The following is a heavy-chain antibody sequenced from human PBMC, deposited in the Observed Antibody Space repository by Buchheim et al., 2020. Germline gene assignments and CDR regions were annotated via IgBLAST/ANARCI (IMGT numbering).Heavy chain of an antibody. CDR3: AGGTYSSGWYYYYGMDV. J-gene: IGHJ6*02. CDR1: GYTFTSYD. Sequence: QVQLVQSGAEVKKPGASVKVSCKASGYTFTSYDINWVRQATGQGLEWMGWMNPNSGNTGYAQKFQGRVTMTRNTLISTTYMELSSMRSEDTAVYYCAGGTYSSGWYYYYGMDVWGQGTT. CDR2: MNPNSGNT. V-gene: IGHV1-8*01. D-gene: IGHD6-19*01.